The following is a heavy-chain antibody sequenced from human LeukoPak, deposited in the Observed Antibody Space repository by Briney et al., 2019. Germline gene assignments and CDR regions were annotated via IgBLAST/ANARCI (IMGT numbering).Heavy chain of an antibody. Sequence: PSETLSLTCAVYGGSFSDDYWSWIRQPPGKGLEWRGEINHRGSTNYNPSLKSRVTISVDMSKNQFSPKLSSVTAADTAVYYCARGGNTARWRYYMDVWGKGTTVTVSS. D-gene: IGHD5-18*01. CDR3: ARGGNTARWRYYMDV. V-gene: IGHV4-34*01. CDR2: INHRGST. CDR1: GGSFSDDY. J-gene: IGHJ6*03.